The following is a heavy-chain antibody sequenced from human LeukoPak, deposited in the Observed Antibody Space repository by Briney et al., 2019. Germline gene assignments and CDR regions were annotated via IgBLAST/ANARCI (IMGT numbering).Heavy chain of an antibody. CDR3: ARVLKRVVVTGMRSNAGFDN. D-gene: IGHD2-21*02. J-gene: IGHJ4*02. CDR1: RGSFSNFY. V-gene: IGHV4-34*01. Sequence: SETLSLTCAVYRGSFSNFYWSWIRQPPGKGLEWIGEISPSRGTNDNPSLKSRVTIPVDTSKNQFSLRLSSVTAADTAVYYCARVLKRVVVTGMRSNAGFDNWGQGTLVTVSS. CDR2: ISPSRGT.